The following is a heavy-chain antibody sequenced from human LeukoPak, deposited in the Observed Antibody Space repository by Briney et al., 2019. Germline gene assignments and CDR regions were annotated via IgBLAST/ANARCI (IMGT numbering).Heavy chain of an antibody. CDR1: GFAFSSYN. J-gene: IGHJ4*02. CDR2: TSDRGDYT. V-gene: IGHV3-23*01. D-gene: IGHD1-7*01. CDR3: ARKAQYNGHYPLDY. Sequence: QPGGSLRLSCAASGFAFSSYNMNWVRQAPGKGLEWVSGTSDRGDYTYYADSVKGRFTISRDSSKNTLFLQMNSLRAEDTALYFCARKAQYNGHYPLDYWGQGTLVTVSS.